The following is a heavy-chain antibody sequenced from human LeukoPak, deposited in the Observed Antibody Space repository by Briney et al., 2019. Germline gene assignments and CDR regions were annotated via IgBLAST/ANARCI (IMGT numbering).Heavy chain of an antibody. V-gene: IGHV3-23*01. CDR1: GFTFSSYA. CDR2: ISGSGGST. CDR3: AKVSSPTVPQLVPYYYYGMDV. D-gene: IGHD6-13*01. Sequence: GGSLRLSCAASGFTFSSYAMSWVRQAPGKGLEWVSSISGSGGSTYYADSVKGRLTLSSDNSKNTLYLQMNSPRAEDTAVYYCAKVSSPTVPQLVPYYYYGMDVWGQGTTVTVSS. J-gene: IGHJ6*02.